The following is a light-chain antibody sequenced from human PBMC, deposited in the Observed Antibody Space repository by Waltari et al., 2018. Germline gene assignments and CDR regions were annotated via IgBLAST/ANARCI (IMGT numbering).Light chain of an antibody. CDR2: VNSDGSH. V-gene: IGLV4-69*01. Sequence: QLVLPQSPSASASLGASVKLTCPLLSGHSSNIVAWLQQQPEKGPRFLMKVNSDGSHSKGDEIPDRFSGSSSGAERYLTISSVQSEDEADYYCQTGGHGTWVFGGGTKLTVL. CDR1: SGHSSNI. J-gene: IGLJ3*02. CDR3: QTGGHGTWV.